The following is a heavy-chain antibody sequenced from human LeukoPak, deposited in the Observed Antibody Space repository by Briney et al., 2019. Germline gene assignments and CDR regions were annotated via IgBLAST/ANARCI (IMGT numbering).Heavy chain of an antibody. CDR1: GGSISTYI. CDR2: ISDSGST. D-gene: IGHD3-10*01. J-gene: IGHJ4*02. Sequence: SETLSLTCTVSGGSISTYIWSWIRQTAGKGLEWIGRISDSGSTRYNPSLKSRVTISVDTSKNQFSLKLSSVTAADTAVYYCARHRKPAITMIRGVNRGGAIDYWGQGTLVTVSS. CDR3: ARHRKPAITMIRGVNRGGAIDY. V-gene: IGHV4-4*07.